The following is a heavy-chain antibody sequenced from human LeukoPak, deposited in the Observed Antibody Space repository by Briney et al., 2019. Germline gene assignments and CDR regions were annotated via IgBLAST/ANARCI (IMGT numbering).Heavy chain of an antibody. Sequence: GSLTLSCAASGFIFRRYWMSWLRQPPGKGLEWIGYIYYSGSTNYNPSRKSRVTISVDPSKNQFSLKLSSVTAADTAVYYWARRWVFGWFDPWGQGTLVTVSS. V-gene: IGHV4-59*08. D-gene: IGHD6-13*01. CDR2: IYYSGST. J-gene: IGHJ5*02. CDR1: GFIFRRYW. CDR3: ARRWVFGWFDP.